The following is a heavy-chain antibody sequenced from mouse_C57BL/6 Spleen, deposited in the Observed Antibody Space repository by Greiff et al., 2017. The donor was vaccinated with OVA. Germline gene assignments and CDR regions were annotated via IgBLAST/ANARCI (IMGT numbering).Heavy chain of an antibody. CDR3: TRRGDGYLRSDYFDY. J-gene: IGHJ2*01. D-gene: IGHD2-3*01. Sequence: EVQLQQSGTVLARPGASVKMSCKTSGYTFTSYWMHWVKQRPGQGLEWIGAIYPGNSDTSYNQKFKGKAKLTAVTSASTADMELSSLTNEDSAVYYCTRRGDGYLRSDYFDYWGQGTTLTVSS. V-gene: IGHV1-5*01. CDR1: GYTFTSYW. CDR2: IYPGNSDT.